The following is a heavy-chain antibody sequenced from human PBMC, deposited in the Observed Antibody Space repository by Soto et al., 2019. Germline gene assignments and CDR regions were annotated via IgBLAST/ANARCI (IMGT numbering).Heavy chain of an antibody. CDR3: ARETTTMIVGSYYGMDV. V-gene: IGHV3-21*01. Sequence: GGCIELSCAAPGFTLSSSRMNWVRQTPGKGLEWVSSISSSSSYIYYADSVKGRFTISRDNAKNSLYLQMNSLRAEDTAVYYCARETTTMIVGSYYGMDVWGQATTVTVSS. J-gene: IGHJ6*02. D-gene: IGHD3-22*01. CDR1: GFTLSSSR. CDR2: ISSSSSYI.